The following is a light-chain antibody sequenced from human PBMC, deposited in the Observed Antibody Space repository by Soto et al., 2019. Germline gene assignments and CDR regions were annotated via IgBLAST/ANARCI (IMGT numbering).Light chain of an antibody. CDR2: TND. Sequence: QSVLAQPPSASGTPGQRVTISCSGSRSNIGSNAVNWYQQLPGTAPKLLIYTNDRRPSGVPDRISGSKSGTSASLAISGLQSEDEADYYCGAWDDTLNGPLFGGGTKLTVL. V-gene: IGLV1-44*01. CDR3: GAWDDTLNGPL. J-gene: IGLJ3*02. CDR1: RSNIGSNA.